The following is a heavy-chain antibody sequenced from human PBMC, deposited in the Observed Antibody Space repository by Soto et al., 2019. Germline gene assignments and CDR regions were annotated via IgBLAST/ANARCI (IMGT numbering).Heavy chain of an antibody. CDR3: AKDSTGSYYDILTGYYTPDSWFDP. D-gene: IGHD3-9*01. Sequence: GGSLRLSCAASGFTFSSYAMSWVRQAPGKGLELVSAISGSGGSTYYADSVKGRFTISIDNSKNTLYLQMNSLRAEDTAVYYSAKDSTGSYYDILTGYYTPDSWFDPRGQGTLVTVST. CDR2: ISGSGGST. V-gene: IGHV3-23*01. J-gene: IGHJ5*02. CDR1: GFTFSSYA.